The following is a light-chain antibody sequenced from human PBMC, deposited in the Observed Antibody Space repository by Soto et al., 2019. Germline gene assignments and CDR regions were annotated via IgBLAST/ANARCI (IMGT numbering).Light chain of an antibody. V-gene: IGKV3-20*01. Sequence: EILLTQSPDSLSLSPGDRATLSCRASQSFSSTFFAWYQQKPGQAPRLLISGASSRATGIPDRFSGSGSGTDFTITISRLETEDFAVYYCQQYASAVTFGQGNKVEIK. CDR2: GAS. CDR1: QSFSSTF. CDR3: QQYASAVT. J-gene: IGKJ1*01.